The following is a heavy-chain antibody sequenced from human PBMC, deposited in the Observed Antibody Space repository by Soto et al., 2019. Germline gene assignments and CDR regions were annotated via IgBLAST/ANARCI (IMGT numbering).Heavy chain of an antibody. CDR2: VYYSGST. CDR1: GGSISSWS. Sequence: SETLSLTRTVCGGSISSWSRSWFRQPPGKGLEWIGSVYYSGSTYYNPSLESRVTISVDKSKNQFSLKLMSLSAADTAVYYCGRLEGLAIISYYFDYWGQGALVTVSS. J-gene: IGHJ4*02. CDR3: GRLEGLAIISYYFDY. V-gene: IGHV4-59*08. D-gene: IGHD3-16*02.